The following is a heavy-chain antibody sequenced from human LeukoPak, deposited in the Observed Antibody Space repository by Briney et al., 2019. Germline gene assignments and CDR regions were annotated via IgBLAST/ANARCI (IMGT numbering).Heavy chain of an antibody. J-gene: IGHJ4*02. Sequence: PGGSLRLSCAASGFTFSTYGMHWVRQAPGKGLEWVAFILYDGSNKYYADSVRGRFTISRDSAKNTLYLQMNSLRGEDTAIYYCAKDRGYVAGYTYGPDYWGQGTLVTVSS. V-gene: IGHV3-30*02. D-gene: IGHD5-18*01. CDR1: GFTFSTYG. CDR3: AKDRGYVAGYTYGPDY. CDR2: ILYDGSNK.